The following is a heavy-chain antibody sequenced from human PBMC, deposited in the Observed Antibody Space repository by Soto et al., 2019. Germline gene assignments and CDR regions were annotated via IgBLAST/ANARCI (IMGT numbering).Heavy chain of an antibody. Sequence: SETLSLTCTVSGGSIRSYYWSWIRQPPGKGLEWIGYIYYSGSTDYNPSLKSRVTISVDTSKNQFSLKLSSVTAADTAVYYCARGNFWSGTHNYYSDYWGQGTLGTVSS. V-gene: IGHV4-59*01. D-gene: IGHD3-3*01. CDR2: IYYSGST. J-gene: IGHJ4*02. CDR1: GGSIRSYY. CDR3: ARGNFWSGTHNYYSDY.